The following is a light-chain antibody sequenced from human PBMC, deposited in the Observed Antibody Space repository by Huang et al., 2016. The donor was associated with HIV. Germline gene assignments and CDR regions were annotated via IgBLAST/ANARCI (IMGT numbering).Light chain of an antibody. V-gene: IGKV3-15*01. CDR1: QSVSSN. J-gene: IGKJ4*01. CDR3: QQYNKWPLT. CDR2: GAS. Sequence: EIVMTQSPATLSVSPGQRATLSCRASQSVSSNLAWYQPKPGQAPRLLIYGASTRATGIPARFSGSESGTEFTLTISSLQSEDFAVYYCQQYNKWPLTFGGGTKVEIK.